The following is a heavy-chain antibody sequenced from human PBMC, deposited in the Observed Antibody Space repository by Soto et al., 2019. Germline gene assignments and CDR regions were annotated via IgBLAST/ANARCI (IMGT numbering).Heavy chain of an antibody. CDR1: GFTFSSYA. CDR3: AKYGIAAAGP. D-gene: IGHD6-13*01. V-gene: IGHV3-23*01. Sequence: PGGSLRLSCADSGFTFSSYAMSWVRQAPGQGLEWVSAISGSGGSTYYADSVKGRFTISRDNSKNTLYLQMNSLRAEDTAVYYFAKYGIAAAGPWGQGTLVTVSS. CDR2: ISGSGGST. J-gene: IGHJ5*02.